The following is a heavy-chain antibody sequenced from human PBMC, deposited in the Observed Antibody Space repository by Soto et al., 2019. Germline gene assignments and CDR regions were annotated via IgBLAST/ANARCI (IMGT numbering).Heavy chain of an antibody. D-gene: IGHD6-13*01. J-gene: IGHJ3*02. CDR1: GYTFTSYA. V-gene: IGHV7-4-1*01. CDR3: ASNLIAAAGTSSAFDI. CDR2: INTNTGNP. Sequence: GASVKVSCKASGYTFTSYAMNWVRQAPGQGLEWMGWINTNTGNPTYAQGFTGRFVFSLDTSVSTAYLQICSLKAEDTAVYYCASNLIAAAGTSSAFDIWGQGTMVTVSS.